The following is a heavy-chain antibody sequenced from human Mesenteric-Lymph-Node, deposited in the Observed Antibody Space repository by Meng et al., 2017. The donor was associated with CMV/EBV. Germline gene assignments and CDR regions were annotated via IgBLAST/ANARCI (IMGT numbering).Heavy chain of an antibody. CDR2: ITRGSTYK. Sequence: GGSLRLSCSASGFDFSLYGMNWVRQTPGKGLEWVSSITRGSTYKHYGDSVRGRFTISRDNAKNSLFLQMKSLRVEDTAVYYCATEVLSFDIWGQGTMVTVSS. CDR1: GFDFSLYG. CDR3: ATEVLSFDI. D-gene: IGHD2-15*01. J-gene: IGHJ3*02. V-gene: IGHV3-21*01.